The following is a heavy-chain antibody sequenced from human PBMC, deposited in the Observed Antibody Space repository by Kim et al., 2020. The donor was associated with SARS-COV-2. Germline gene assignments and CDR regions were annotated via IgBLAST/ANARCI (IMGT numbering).Heavy chain of an antibody. V-gene: IGHV3-23*01. Sequence: GGSLRLSCATSGFTFSSYAMTWVRQSPGKGLEWVSSISDSGARTYYTDSVKGQFTISRDNSGDTLYLQMDSLRVEDTALYYCAKGRDKTKYGMDVWGQGTTVTVSS. CDR1: GFTFSSYA. J-gene: IGHJ6*02. CDR2: ISDSGART. CDR3: AKGRDKTKYGMDV. D-gene: IGHD2-21*01.